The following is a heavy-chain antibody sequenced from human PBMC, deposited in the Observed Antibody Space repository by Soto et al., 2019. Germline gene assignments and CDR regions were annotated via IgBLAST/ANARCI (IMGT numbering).Heavy chain of an antibody. J-gene: IGHJ4*02. D-gene: IGHD2-8*02. CDR1: GGSISSYY. CDR3: AREGSTGGFDY. V-gene: IGHV4-59*04. Sequence: SETLSLTCTVSGGSISSYYWSWIRQPPGKGLEWIGYIYYSGSTYYNPSLKSRVTISVDTSKNQFSLKLSSVTAADTAVYYCAREGSTGGFDYWGQGNMVTVSS. CDR2: IYYSGST.